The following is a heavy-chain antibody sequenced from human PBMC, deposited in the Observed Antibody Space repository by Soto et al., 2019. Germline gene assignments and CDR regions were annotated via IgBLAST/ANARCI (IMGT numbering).Heavy chain of an antibody. CDR3: ARRNYYGSGGFDP. V-gene: IGHV4-39*01. Sequence: QLQLQESGPGLVKPSETLSLTCTVSGGSISSSSYYWGWIRQPPGKGLEWIGSIYYSGSTYYNPSLKSRVTISVDTSKNQFSLKLSSVTAADTAVYYCARRNYYGSGGFDPWGQGTLVTVSS. D-gene: IGHD3-10*01. CDR1: GGSISSSSYY. CDR2: IYYSGST. J-gene: IGHJ5*02.